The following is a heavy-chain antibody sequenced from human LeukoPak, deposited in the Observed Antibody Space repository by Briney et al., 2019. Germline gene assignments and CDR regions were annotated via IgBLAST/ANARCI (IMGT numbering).Heavy chain of an antibody. CDR1: GYTFTSYD. D-gene: IGHD3-9*01. CDR2: VDPRTGVT. Sequence: ASVKVSCKASGYTFTSYDINWVRQATGRGLEWMGWVDPRTGVTRCTQKFQGRVTMTRDTSISTVYLDLNGLTFDDTAVYYCATDNYGMLDYWGQGTLVTVSS. V-gene: IGHV1-2*02. J-gene: IGHJ4*02. CDR3: ATDNYGMLDY.